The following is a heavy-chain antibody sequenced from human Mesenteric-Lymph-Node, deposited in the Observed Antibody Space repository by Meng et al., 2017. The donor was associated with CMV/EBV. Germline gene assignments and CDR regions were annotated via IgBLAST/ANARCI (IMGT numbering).Heavy chain of an antibody. V-gene: IGHV4-59*12. D-gene: IGHD1-26*01. J-gene: IGHJ3*02. CDR3: ARGGAITSTSSAFDI. CDR2: IYYSGST. Sequence: SETLSLTCTVSGGSISSYYWSWIRQPPGKGLEWIGYIYYSGSTNYNHSLKSRVTISVDTSKNQFSLKLSSVTAADTAVYYCARGGAITSTSSAFDIWGQGTMVTVSS. CDR1: GGSISSYY.